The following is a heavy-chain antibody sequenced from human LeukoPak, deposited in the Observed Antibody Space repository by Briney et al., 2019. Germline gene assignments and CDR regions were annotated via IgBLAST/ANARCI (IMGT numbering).Heavy chain of an antibody. Sequence: GGSLRLSCAASGFTFDDYAMHWVRQAPGKGLEWVSGISWNSGSIGCADSVKGRFTISRDNAKNSLYLQMNSLRAEDMALYYCAKSRRPYYYDSSGFDYWGQGTLVTVSS. CDR1: GFTFDDYA. CDR2: ISWNSGSI. CDR3: AKSRRPYYYDSSGFDY. D-gene: IGHD3-22*01. V-gene: IGHV3-9*03. J-gene: IGHJ4*02.